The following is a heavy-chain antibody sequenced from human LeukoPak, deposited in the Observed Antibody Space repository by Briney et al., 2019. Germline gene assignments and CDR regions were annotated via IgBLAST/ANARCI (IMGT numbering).Heavy chain of an antibody. CDR3: ARGARYDSRYYFDY. V-gene: IGHV3-9*01. CDR2: ISWNSGSI. CDR1: GFTFDDYA. Sequence: GRSLRLSCSASGFTFDDYAMHWVRQVPGKGLEWVSGISWNSGSIGYADSVKGRFTISRDNAKNSPYLQMNSLRAEDTALYYCARGARYDSRYYFDYWGQGTLVTVSS. J-gene: IGHJ4*02. D-gene: IGHD3-22*01.